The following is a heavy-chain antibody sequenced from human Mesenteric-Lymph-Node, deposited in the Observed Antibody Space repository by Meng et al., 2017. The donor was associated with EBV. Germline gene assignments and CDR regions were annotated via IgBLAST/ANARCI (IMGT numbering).Heavy chain of an antibody. CDR2: IYHFGSP. V-gene: IGHV4-30-2*01. CDR1: VCSVSSGGYS. Sequence: QLQHVVSGLVTPSQTLSPPCAVSVCSVSSGGYSWSWIRQPPGKGLEWIGYIYHFGSPNYNPSLKSRVTISVDRSKNQFSLNLTSMTAADTAVYYCARRGIAEGFDFWGQGTLVTVSS. J-gene: IGHJ4*02. CDR3: ARRGIAEGFDF.